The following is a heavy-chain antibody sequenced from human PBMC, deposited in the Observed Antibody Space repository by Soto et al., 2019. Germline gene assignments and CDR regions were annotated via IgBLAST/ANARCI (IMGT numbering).Heavy chain of an antibody. Sequence: EVQLLESGGGLEHPGGPLKLSGAPSGFTFSSYPRSWVGQAPGKGREWFSAISGSGGSTYYADSVKGRFTISRDNSKNTLYLQMNSLRAEDTAVYYCATPLYYYGSGSYPALYYGMDVWGQGTTVTVSS. CDR1: GFTFSSYP. V-gene: IGHV3-23*01. CDR3: ATPLYYYGSGSYPALYYGMDV. J-gene: IGHJ6*02. D-gene: IGHD3-10*01. CDR2: ISGSGGST.